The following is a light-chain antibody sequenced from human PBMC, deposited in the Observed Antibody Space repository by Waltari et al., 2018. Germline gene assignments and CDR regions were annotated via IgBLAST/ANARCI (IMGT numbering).Light chain of an antibody. Sequence: EIVLTQSPANLSLSPGESATLPRRASQNIGSYLAWYQQKPGQPPRVLIYDASTRATGIPARFSGSGSGADFALTISSLEPDDFAVYYCQQRSNWPRTFGQGTKLEIK. CDR3: QQRSNWPRT. CDR2: DAS. CDR1: QNIGSY. J-gene: IGKJ2*01. V-gene: IGKV3-11*01.